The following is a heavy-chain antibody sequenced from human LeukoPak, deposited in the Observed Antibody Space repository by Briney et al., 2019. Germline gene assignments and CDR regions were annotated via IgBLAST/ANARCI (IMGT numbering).Heavy chain of an antibody. D-gene: IGHD3-10*01. Sequence: GASVKVSCKASGYTFTSYGISWVRQAPGQGLEWMGWISAYNGNTNYAQKLQGRVTMTTDTSTSIAYMELRSLTSDDTAVYYCARDLGVSRFDPWGQGTLVTVSS. V-gene: IGHV1-18*01. CDR2: ISAYNGNT. CDR1: GYTFTSYG. J-gene: IGHJ5*02. CDR3: ARDLGVSRFDP.